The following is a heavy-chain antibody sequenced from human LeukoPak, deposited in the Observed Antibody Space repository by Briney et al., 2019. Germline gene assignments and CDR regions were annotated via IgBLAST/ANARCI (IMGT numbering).Heavy chain of an antibody. Sequence: ASAKVSCKASGYTFTSYDINWVRQATGQGLEWMGWMNPNSGNTGYAQKFQGRVTMTRNTSISTAYMELSSLRSEDTAVYYCARVKNDFWSGYFYYWGQGTLVTVSS. D-gene: IGHD3-3*01. CDR1: GYTFTSYD. CDR2: MNPNSGNT. J-gene: IGHJ4*02. CDR3: ARVKNDFWSGYFYY. V-gene: IGHV1-8*01.